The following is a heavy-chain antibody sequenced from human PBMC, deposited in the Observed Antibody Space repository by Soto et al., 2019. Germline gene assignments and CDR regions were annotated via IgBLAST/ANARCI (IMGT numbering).Heavy chain of an antibody. J-gene: IGHJ4*02. CDR2: SRNKAYSYIT. Sequence: GGSLRLSCAASGFIFHEHDMHWVRQAPGQGLEWVGRSRNKAYSYITEYDASVKGRFTISRDDSRNSMYLQMNSLKTEDTSVDFCNRGYSNGWSFDSWGEGALVTGAS. V-gene: IGHV3-72*01. CDR3: NRGYSNGWSFDS. D-gene: IGHD6-19*01. CDR1: GFIFHEHD.